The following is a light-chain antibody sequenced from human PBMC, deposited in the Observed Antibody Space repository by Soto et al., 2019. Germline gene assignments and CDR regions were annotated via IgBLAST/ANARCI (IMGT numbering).Light chain of an antibody. CDR2: DAS. CDR1: QSISGW. J-gene: IGKJ1*01. Sequence: DSQMTQSPSTLSASVGYRVTIACRASQSISGWLAWYQQKPGKAPKLLIYDASNLEGGVPSRFSGTGYGTEFNLTISSLQTEDFATYYCQQYNTYSQTFGQGTKVDIK. V-gene: IGKV1-5*01. CDR3: QQYNTYSQT.